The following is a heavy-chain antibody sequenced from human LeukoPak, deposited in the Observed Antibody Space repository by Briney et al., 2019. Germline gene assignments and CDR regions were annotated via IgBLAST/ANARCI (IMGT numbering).Heavy chain of an antibody. CDR2: INEDGSIT. Sequence: GGSLRLSCAVSGFTFRTYWMHRVRQVPGEGLVWVSRINEDGSITNYADSVKGRFSISRDNAKNTLYLQMNSLRAEDTAVYYCGRDLGGRSGYWGQGTLVTVSS. CDR1: GFTFRTYW. J-gene: IGHJ4*02. D-gene: IGHD1-26*01. V-gene: IGHV3-74*01. CDR3: GRDLGGRSGY.